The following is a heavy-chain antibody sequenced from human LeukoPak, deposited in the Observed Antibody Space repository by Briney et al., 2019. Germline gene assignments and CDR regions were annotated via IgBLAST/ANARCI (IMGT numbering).Heavy chain of an antibody. V-gene: IGHV3-7*01. Sequence: GGSLRLSCAASGFSFSSYWMSWVRQAPGKGLEWVANIKQDGSEKYYVDTVKGRFTVSRDNAKNSLYLQMNSLRAEDTAVYYCARDLTVAGADYWGQGTLVTVSS. D-gene: IGHD6-19*01. CDR1: GFSFSSYW. J-gene: IGHJ4*02. CDR2: IKQDGSEK. CDR3: ARDLTVAGADY.